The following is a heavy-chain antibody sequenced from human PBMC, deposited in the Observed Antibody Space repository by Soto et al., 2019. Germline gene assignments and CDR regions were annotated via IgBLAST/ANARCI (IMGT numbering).Heavy chain of an antibody. D-gene: IGHD2-2*01. CDR2: IYHSGNT. V-gene: IGHV4-39*07. CDR1: GGSISSSSYF. Sequence: PSETLSLTCTVSGGSISSSSYFWGWVRQPPGKGLEWIGYIYHSGNTYYNPSLKSRVTISVDRSKNQFSLKLSSVTAADTAVYYCARVPDRWGQGTLVTVSS. J-gene: IGHJ5*02. CDR3: ARVPDR.